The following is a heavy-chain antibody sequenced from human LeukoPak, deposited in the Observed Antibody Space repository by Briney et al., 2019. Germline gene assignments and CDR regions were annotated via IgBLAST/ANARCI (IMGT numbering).Heavy chain of an antibody. J-gene: IGHJ5*02. V-gene: IGHV3-33*06. CDR3: AKESVLWNSYYRGGGLGH. CDR2: IWYDGSNK. D-gene: IGHD3-3*01. Sequence: GGTLRLFRAASGFSFSDYGMHWVRQAPGKGLEWVGLIWYDGSNKYYPDSVKGRFTVSRDNSKNTLYLQINSLIAEDTAVYYCAKESVLWNSYYRGGGLGHWGQGTLVTVSS. CDR1: GFSFSDYG.